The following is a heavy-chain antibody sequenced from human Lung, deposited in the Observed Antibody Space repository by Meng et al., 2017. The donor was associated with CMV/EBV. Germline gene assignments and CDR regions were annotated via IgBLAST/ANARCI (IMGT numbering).Heavy chain of an antibody. V-gene: IGHV3-23*01. CDR3: ARVIRPDRPYAYCSSTRCKPLDY. CDR2: ISGNGGSP. J-gene: IGHJ4*02. CDR1: KSTFSNYA. D-gene: IGHD2-2*01. Sequence: GGSLRLSVEASKSTFSNYAMSWVRQAPGKGLEGVSVISGNGGSPYYADSVTGRFTISRDNSKTELYLQLNNLRSEDTTLYCCARVIRPDRPYAYCSSTRCKPLDYWGQGTRVTVSS.